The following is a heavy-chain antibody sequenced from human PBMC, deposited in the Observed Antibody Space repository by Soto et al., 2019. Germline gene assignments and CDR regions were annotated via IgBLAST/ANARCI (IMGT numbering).Heavy chain of an antibody. V-gene: IGHV1-69*01. D-gene: IGHD3-22*01. CDR2: IIPIFGTA. Sequence: QVQLVQSGAEVKKPGSSVKVSCKASGGTFSSYAISWVRQAPGQGLEWMGGIIPIFGTANYAQKFQGRVTITADESTSTASMELSSLRSEDTAVYYCASPGGGYYKYYFDYWGQGTLVTVSS. J-gene: IGHJ4*02. CDR3: ASPGGGYYKYYFDY. CDR1: GGTFSSYA.